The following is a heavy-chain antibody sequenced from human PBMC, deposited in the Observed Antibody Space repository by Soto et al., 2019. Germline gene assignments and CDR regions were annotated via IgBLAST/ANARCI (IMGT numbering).Heavy chain of an antibody. V-gene: IGHV4-39*01. D-gene: IGHD6-13*01. Sequence: QVQLQESGPGLVKPSETLSLTCTVSGGSISNSGYYWAWIRQSPEKGLEWIASIYYSGSTYYTPSLKSRLTISGDTSKNQFSLKLRSVTVADTAVYYCARHEQGPAFDPWGQGTLVTVSS. J-gene: IGHJ5*02. CDR1: GGSISNSGYY. CDR3: ARHEQGPAFDP. CDR2: IYYSGST.